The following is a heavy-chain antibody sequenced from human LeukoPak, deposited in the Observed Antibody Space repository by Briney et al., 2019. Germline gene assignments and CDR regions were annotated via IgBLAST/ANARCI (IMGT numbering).Heavy chain of an antibody. CDR2: INHSGST. CDR3: ARGSGYCSSTSCYTSWFDP. CDR1: GGSFSGYY. V-gene: IGHV4-34*01. J-gene: IGHJ5*02. D-gene: IGHD2-2*02. Sequence: SETLSLTCAVYGGSFSGYYRSWIRQPPGKGLEWIGEINHSGSTNYNPSLKSRVTISVDTSKNQFSLKLSSVTAADTAVYYCARGSGYCSSTSCYTSWFDPWGQGTLVTVSS.